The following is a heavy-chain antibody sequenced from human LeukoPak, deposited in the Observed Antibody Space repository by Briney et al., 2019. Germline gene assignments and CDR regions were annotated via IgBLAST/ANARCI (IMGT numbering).Heavy chain of an antibody. J-gene: IGHJ4*02. Sequence: PGGSLRLSCAASGFTFSSYAMSWVRQAPGKGLEWVSAISGSGGSTYYADSVKGRFTISRDNSKNTLYLQMNSLRAEDTAVYYCAKDRGSVYDFWSGSFYDYWDQGTLVTVSS. D-gene: IGHD3-3*01. CDR2: ISGSGGST. CDR1: GFTFSSYA. V-gene: IGHV3-23*01. CDR3: AKDRGSVYDFWSGSFYDY.